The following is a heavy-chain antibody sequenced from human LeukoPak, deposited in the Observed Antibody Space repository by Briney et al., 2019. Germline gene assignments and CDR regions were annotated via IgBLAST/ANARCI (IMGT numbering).Heavy chain of an antibody. J-gene: IGHJ4*02. CDR2: INHSGST. Sequence: SGTLSLTCAVYGGSFSGYYWSWIRQPPGKGLEWIGEINHSGSTNYNPSLKSRVTISVDTSKNQFSLKLSSVTAADTAVYYCARRAPPLWFGARYYFDYWGQGTLVTVSS. D-gene: IGHD3-10*01. V-gene: IGHV4-34*01. CDR3: ARRAPPLWFGARYYFDY. CDR1: GGSFSGYY.